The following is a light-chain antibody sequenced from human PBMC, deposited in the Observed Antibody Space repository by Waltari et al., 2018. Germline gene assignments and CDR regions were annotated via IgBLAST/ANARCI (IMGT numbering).Light chain of an antibody. CDR3: QQYNDYGTWT. V-gene: IGKV1-5*03. Sequence: DIKMPQSPSTLSASVGDTVTIICRASQSVSDWLAWYQHKPGKAPKVLIYEASSLKSGVPSRFSGSGSGTEFTLTISSLQPDDFATYYCQQYNDYGTWTFGQGTKVEIK. CDR2: EAS. CDR1: QSVSDW. J-gene: IGKJ1*01.